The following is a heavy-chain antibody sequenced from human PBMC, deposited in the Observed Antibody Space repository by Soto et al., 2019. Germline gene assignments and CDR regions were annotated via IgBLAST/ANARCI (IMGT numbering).Heavy chain of an antibody. V-gene: IGHV2-5*02. D-gene: IGHD2-2*01. CDR3: AHAYGGTSWPNDAFDV. CDR1: GFSLSADGVG. Sequence: QITLTESGPTLVKPTQTLTLTCTFSGFSLSADGVGVAWIHQPPGKALEWLALIYWDDDKRYSPSLKNRLTITKDTSKNHVDLTMTNMDPVDTATYYCAHAYGGTSWPNDAFDVWGQGTVVTVSS. CDR2: IYWDDDK. J-gene: IGHJ3*01.